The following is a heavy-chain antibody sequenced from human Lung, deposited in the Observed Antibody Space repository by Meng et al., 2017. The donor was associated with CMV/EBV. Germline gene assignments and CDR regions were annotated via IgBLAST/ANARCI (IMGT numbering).Heavy chain of an antibody. CDR3: AKYRAPGSNRYFDD. CDR2: IGSGSDT. Sequence: LESGGGLVQPGGSLRLSCAASGFTFNDYAMTWVRQAPGQGLEWVSTIGSGSDTHYADSVKGRFTISRDNSRNTLYLQMNSLRAEDTAIYYCAKYRAPGSNRYFDDWGQGTLVTVSS. CDR1: GFTFNDYA. V-gene: IGHV3-23*01. D-gene: IGHD6-13*01. J-gene: IGHJ4*02.